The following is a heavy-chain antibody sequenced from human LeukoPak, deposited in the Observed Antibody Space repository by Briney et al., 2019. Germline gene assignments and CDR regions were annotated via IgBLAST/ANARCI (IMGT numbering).Heavy chain of an antibody. J-gene: IGHJ4*02. CDR3: ARGQTTRGYSYPDY. CDR1: GFTFSSYG. D-gene: IGHD5-18*01. V-gene: IGHV3-30*03. CDR2: ISYDGSNK. Sequence: PGRSLRLSCAASGFTFSSYGMHWVRQAPGKGLEWVAVISYDGSNKYYADSVKGRFTISRDNSKNTLYLQMNSLRAEDTAAYYCARGQTTRGYSYPDYWGQGTLVTVSS.